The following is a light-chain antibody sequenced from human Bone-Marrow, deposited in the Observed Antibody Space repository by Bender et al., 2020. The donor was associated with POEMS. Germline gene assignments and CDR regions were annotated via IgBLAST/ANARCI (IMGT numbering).Light chain of an antibody. CDR2: KDS. CDR3: QSAATGGSTWV. V-gene: IGLV3-25*03. J-gene: IGLJ3*02. CDR1: ALPTQY. Sequence: SSDLTQPPSVSVSPGQTARITCSGDALPTQYAYWYRQRPGQAPVLVIYKDSERPSGIPERFSGSSSGTTVTLTISGVQAEDEAVYYCQSAATGGSTWVFGGGTKLTVL.